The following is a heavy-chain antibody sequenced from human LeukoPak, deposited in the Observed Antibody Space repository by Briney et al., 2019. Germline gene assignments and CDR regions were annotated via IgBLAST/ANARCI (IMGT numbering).Heavy chain of an antibody. V-gene: IGHV3-23*01. CDR1: GFTFSSYA. Sequence: PGGCLRLSCAASGFTFSSYAMTWVRQAPGKGLEWVSSFSGSGGSTYYADSVKGRFAISRDNSANTLYLQMNSLRAEDTAVYYCAKAPGKDYSYFDYWGQGTLVTVSS. J-gene: IGHJ4*02. CDR2: FSGSGGST. D-gene: IGHD2-15*01. CDR3: AKAPGKDYSYFDY.